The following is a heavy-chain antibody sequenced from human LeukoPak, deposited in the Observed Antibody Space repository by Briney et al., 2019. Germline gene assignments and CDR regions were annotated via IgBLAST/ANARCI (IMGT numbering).Heavy chain of an antibody. Sequence: ASVKVSCKASGYTFTSYYMHWVRQAPGQGLEWMGIINPSGGSTSYAQKFQGRVTMTRDTSTSTVYMELSSLSAEDTAVYYCVRELVPQSINSGYDSFHIWGQGTMVTVSS. D-gene: IGHD5-12*01. CDR3: VRELVPQSINSGYDSFHI. V-gene: IGHV1-46*01. CDR1: GYTFTSYY. CDR2: INPSGGST. J-gene: IGHJ3*02.